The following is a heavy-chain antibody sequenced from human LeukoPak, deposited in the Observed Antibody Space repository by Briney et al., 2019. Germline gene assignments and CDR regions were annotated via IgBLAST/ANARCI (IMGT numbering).Heavy chain of an antibody. V-gene: IGHV1-3*01. CDR1: GYTFTSYA. CDR2: INAGNGNA. J-gene: IGHJ4*02. CDR3: ARDRWWEPTDFSFDY. Sequence: GASVSVSCRACGYTFTSYAMHWVRRAPGQRLEGMGWINAGNGNAKYSQKFQGRVTITRDISAGTGCMGQKSLRSEDTVVDYCARDRWWEPTDFSFDYWGQGTLVTVSS. D-gene: IGHD1-26*01.